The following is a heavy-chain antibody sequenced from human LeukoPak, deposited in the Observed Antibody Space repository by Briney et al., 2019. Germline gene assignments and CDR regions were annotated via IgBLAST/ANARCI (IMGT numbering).Heavy chain of an antibody. CDR3: ARAQLNLLVDFGMDV. V-gene: IGHV4-59*11. J-gene: IGHJ6*02. CDR2: IYYSGST. Sequence: ETLSLTCTVSGGSISSHYWSWIRQPPGKGLEWIGCIYYSGSTNYNPSLKSRVTISVDTSKNQFSLKLTSVTAADTAVYYCARAQLNLLVDFGMDVWGQGTTVTVSS. D-gene: IGHD1-1*01. CDR1: GGSISSHY.